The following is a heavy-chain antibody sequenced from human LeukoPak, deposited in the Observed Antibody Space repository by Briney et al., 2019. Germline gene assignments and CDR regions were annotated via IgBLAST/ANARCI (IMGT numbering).Heavy chain of an antibody. CDR1: GGSFSGYY. CDR3: ARDAAAGTGFDY. D-gene: IGHD6-13*01. Sequence: KPSETLSLTCAVYGGSFSGYYWNWIRQPPGKGLEWIGEINHSGSTTYNPSLKSRVTISLDTSKNQFSLKLSSMTAADTAVYYCARDAAAGTGFDYWGQGTLVTVSS. CDR2: INHSGST. V-gene: IGHV4-34*01. J-gene: IGHJ4*02.